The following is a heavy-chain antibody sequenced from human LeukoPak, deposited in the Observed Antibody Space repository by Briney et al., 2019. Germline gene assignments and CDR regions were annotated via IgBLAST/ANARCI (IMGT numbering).Heavy chain of an antibody. CDR1: GGTFSSYA. CDR2: IIPILGIA. J-gene: IGHJ4*02. V-gene: IGHV1-69*04. CDR3: ASPTQTLYSSGQHLFDY. Sequence: SVKVSCKASGGTFSSYAISWVRQAPGQGLEWMGRIIPILGIANYAQKFQGRVTITADKSTSTAYMELSSLRSEDTAVYYCASPTQTLYSSGQHLFDYWGQGTLVTVSS. D-gene: IGHD6-19*01.